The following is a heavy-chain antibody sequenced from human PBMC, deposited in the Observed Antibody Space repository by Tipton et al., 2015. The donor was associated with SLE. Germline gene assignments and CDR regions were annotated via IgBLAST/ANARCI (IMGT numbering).Heavy chain of an antibody. J-gene: IGHJ4*02. D-gene: IGHD1-26*01. CDR2: INSDGSST. CDR3: ANLHSGGLRMVDY. CDR1: GFTFSNYW. V-gene: IGHV3-74*01. Sequence: SLRLSCAASGFTFSNYWMHWVRQAPGKGLVWVSRINSDGSSTNYADSVKGRFTISRDNAKNTLFLQMNSLRAEDTAVYYCANLHSGGLRMVDYWGQGTLVTVSS.